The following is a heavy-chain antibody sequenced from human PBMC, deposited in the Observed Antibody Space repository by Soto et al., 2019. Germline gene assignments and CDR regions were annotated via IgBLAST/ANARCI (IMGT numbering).Heavy chain of an antibody. J-gene: IGHJ6*01. CDR1: EFTFSSYA. D-gene: IGHD1-26*01. CDR3: ARPIPRWGYHYGMDV. CDR2: ISFDGTNE. Sequence: SLRLSCAASEFTFSSYAMHWVRQAPGRGLEWVALISFDGTNEYYADSVKGRFTISRDNSKNMVFLQMDSLRPDDSAMYYCARPIPRWGYHYGMDVWGQGTTVTVSP. V-gene: IGHV3-30-3*01.